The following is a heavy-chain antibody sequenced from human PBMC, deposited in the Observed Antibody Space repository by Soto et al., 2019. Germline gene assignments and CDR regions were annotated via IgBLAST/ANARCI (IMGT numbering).Heavy chain of an antibody. CDR1: GGAFNGYY. CDR3: ARAGAALVRGSIGGFDY. V-gene: IGHV4-34*01. CDR2: INHSGTV. J-gene: IGHJ4*02. Sequence: QVHLQQWGAGLLKPSETLSLTCAVNGGAFNGYYWTWIRQSPGKGLQWIGEINHSGTVDYNPSLKSRVTFSIATAKKQFSLTLTSVTAADTAVYYCARAGAALVRGSIGGFDYRGQGTLVTVSS. D-gene: IGHD3-10*01.